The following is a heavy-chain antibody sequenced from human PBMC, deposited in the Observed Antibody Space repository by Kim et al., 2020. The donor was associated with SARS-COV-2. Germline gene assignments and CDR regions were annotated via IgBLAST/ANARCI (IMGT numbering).Heavy chain of an antibody. J-gene: IGHJ3*02. CDR3: AKEREKTYGSGGYLSSDDAFDI. D-gene: IGHD3-10*01. CDR2: ISWDGGRI. CDR1: GFTFGDYS. Sequence: GGSLRLSCAASGFTFGDYSMHWVRQAPGKGLEWVSGISWDGGRIGYADSVKGRFTISRDNAKKSLYLQMNSLRAEDTALYYCAKEREKTYGSGGYLSSDDAFDIWGQGTMVTVSS. V-gene: IGHV3-9*01.